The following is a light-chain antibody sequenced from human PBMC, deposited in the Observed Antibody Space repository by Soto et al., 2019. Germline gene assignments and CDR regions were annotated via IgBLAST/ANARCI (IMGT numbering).Light chain of an antibody. V-gene: IGLV2-14*01. CDR2: EVS. J-gene: IGLJ2*01. CDR1: SSDVGGYNY. CDR3: SSYTTSSTLVV. Sequence: QSALTQPASVSGSPGQSITISCTGTSSDVGGYNYVSWYQQHTGKAPKLMIYEVSNRPSGVSNRFSGSKSGNTASLTISGLQAEAGGDYYCSSYTTSSTLVVFGGGTKLTVL.